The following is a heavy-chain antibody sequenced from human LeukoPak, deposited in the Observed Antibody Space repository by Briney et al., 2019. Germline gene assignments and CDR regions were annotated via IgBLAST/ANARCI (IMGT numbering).Heavy chain of an antibody. Sequence: PGESLKISCKGSGYSFTSYWIGWVRQMPGKGLEWMGIIYPGDSDTRYSPSFQGQVTISADKSISTAYLQWSSLKASDTAMYYCARLDDSSGYYSALGYWGQGTLVTVSS. V-gene: IGHV5-51*01. CDR3: ARLDDSSGYYSALGY. CDR2: IYPGDSDT. J-gene: IGHJ4*02. D-gene: IGHD3-22*01. CDR1: GYSFTSYW.